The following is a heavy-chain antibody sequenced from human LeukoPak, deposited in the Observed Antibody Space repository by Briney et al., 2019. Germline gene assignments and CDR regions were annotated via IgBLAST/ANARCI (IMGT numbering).Heavy chain of an antibody. J-gene: IGHJ3*02. D-gene: IGHD6-19*01. Sequence: GESLKISCKGSGYSFTSYWIGWVRQMPGKGLEWMGIIYPGDSDTRYSPSFQGHVTISADKSISTAYLQWSSLKASDTAMYYCARRNTLYSSGWYGDDAFDIWGQGTMVTVSS. CDR2: IYPGDSDT. CDR1: GYSFTSYW. V-gene: IGHV5-51*01. CDR3: ARRNTLYSSGWYGDDAFDI.